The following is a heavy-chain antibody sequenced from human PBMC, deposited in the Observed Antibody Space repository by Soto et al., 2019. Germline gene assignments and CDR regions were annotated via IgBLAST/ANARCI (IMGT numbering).Heavy chain of an antibody. CDR2: ISSGGTTI. D-gene: IGHD6-13*01. CDR3: ARFGLSSSLHPSIDF. Sequence: PGGSLRLSCTVSGFAFNNYEMNWVRQAPGKGLEWVSCISSGGTTIYYADSVKGRFTISRDNARNSLFLQMDSLRAEDTAVYYCARFGLSSSLHPSIDFWGQGTLVTVSS. J-gene: IGHJ4*02. CDR1: GFAFNNYE. V-gene: IGHV3-48*03.